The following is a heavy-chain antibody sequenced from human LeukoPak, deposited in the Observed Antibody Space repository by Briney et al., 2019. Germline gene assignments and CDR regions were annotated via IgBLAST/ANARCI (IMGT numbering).Heavy chain of an antibody. D-gene: IGHD1-1*01. CDR1: GFTVSSNY. CDR3: ARPRYNWNDSPTDYYYYYGMDV. CDR2: IYSGGST. Sequence: PGGSLRLSCAASGFTVSSNYMSWVRQAPGKGLEWVSVIYSGGSTYYADSVKGRLTISRDNSKNTLYLQMNSLRAEDTAVYYCARPRYNWNDSPTDYYYYYGMDVWGQGTTVTVSS. V-gene: IGHV3-53*01. J-gene: IGHJ6*02.